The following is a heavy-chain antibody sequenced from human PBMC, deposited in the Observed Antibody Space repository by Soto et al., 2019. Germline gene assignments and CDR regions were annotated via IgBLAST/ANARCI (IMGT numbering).Heavy chain of an antibody. D-gene: IGHD3-22*01. CDR2: ISGSGGST. J-gene: IGHJ4*02. Sequence: VGSLRLSCAASGFTFSSYAMSWVRQAPGKGLEWVSAISGSGGSTYYADSVKGRFTISRDNSKNTLYLQMNSLRAEDTAVYYCAKAGYYYDSSGYYYLYYFDYWGQGTLVTVSS. CDR3: AKAGYYYDSSGYYYLYYFDY. CDR1: GFTFSSYA. V-gene: IGHV3-23*01.